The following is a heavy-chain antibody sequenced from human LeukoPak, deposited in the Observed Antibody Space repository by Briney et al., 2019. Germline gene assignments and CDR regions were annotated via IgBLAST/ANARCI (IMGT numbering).Heavy chain of an antibody. CDR3: ARGLYDYVWGSYRYDAFDI. Sequence: SETLSLTCTVSGNSISSGDYYWGWIRQPPGKGLEWIGSIYYSGSTYYNPSLKSRVTISVDTSKNQFSLKLSSVTAADTAVYYCARGLYDYVWGSYRYDAFDIWGQGTMVTVSS. J-gene: IGHJ3*02. V-gene: IGHV4-39*07. CDR2: IYYSGST. D-gene: IGHD3-16*02. CDR1: GNSISSGDYY.